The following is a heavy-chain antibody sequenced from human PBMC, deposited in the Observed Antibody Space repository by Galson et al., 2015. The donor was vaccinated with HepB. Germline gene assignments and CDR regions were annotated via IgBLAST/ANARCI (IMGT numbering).Heavy chain of an antibody. CDR2: ISYDGSNK. D-gene: IGHD3-10*01. V-gene: IGHV3-30*04. Sequence: SLRLSCAASGFTFSSYAMHWVRQAPGKGLEWVAVISYDGSNKYYADSVKGRFTISRDNPKNTLYLQMNSLRAEDTAVYYCAREVLLVRGVILYYFDYWGQGTLVTVSS. CDR1: GFTFSSYA. J-gene: IGHJ4*02. CDR3: AREVLLVRGVILYYFDY.